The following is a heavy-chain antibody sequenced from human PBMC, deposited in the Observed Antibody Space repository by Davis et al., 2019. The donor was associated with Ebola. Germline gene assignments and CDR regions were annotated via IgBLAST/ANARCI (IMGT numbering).Heavy chain of an antibody. V-gene: IGHV3-11*06. J-gene: IGHJ3*02. CDR3: ARELGYCSGGSCYSADAFDI. Sequence: GESLKIPCAASGLTFSDYYMSWIRQAPGNGLERVSYISSSSSYTNYADSVKGRFTISRDNVTNALYLQMNSLRAEDTAVYYCARELGYCSGGSCYSADAFDIWGQGTMVTVSS. D-gene: IGHD2-15*01. CDR1: GLTFSDYY. CDR2: ISSSSSYT.